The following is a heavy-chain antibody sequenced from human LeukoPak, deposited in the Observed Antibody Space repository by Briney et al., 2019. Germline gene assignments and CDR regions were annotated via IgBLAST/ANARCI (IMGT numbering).Heavy chain of an antibody. D-gene: IGHD3-3*01. J-gene: IGHJ5*02. V-gene: IGHV3-30*02. CDR3: AKSYDTSTSPDH. CDR1: GFTFSTYG. CDR2: IRYDGSIE. Sequence: GGSLRLSCAASGFTFSTYGMHWVRQAPGKGLEWVAFIRYDGSIEYYADSVKGRFTISRDDSKDTLYLQMNSLRVDDTALYHCAKSYDTSTSPDHWGQGILVSVSS.